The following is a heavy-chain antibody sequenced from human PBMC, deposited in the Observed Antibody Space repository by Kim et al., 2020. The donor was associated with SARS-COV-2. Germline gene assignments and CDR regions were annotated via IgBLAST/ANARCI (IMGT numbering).Heavy chain of an antibody. D-gene: IGHD7-27*01. CDR2: IYTSGST. CDR3: ARDSKAAIWGFDP. J-gene: IGHJ5*02. V-gene: IGHV4-61*02. CDR1: GGSISSGSYY. Sequence: SETLSLTCTVSGGSISSGSYYWSWIRQPAGKGLEWIGRIYTSGSTNYNPSLKSRVTISVDTSKNQFSLKLSSVTAADTAVYYCARDSKAAIWGFDPWGQGTLVTVSS.